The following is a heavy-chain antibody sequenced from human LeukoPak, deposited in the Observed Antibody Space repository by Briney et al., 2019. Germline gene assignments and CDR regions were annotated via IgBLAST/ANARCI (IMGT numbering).Heavy chain of an antibody. CDR2: ISAYNGNT. D-gene: IGHD2-2*01. J-gene: IGHJ4*02. Sequence: GASVKVSCKASGYTFTSYGISWVRQAPGQGLEWMGWISAYNGNTNYAQKLQGRVTMTTDTSTSTAYMELRSLRSDDTAVYYCARARAQVVPAAPDYWGQGTLVTVSS. CDR1: GYTFTSYG. CDR3: ARARAQVVPAAPDY. V-gene: IGHV1-18*01.